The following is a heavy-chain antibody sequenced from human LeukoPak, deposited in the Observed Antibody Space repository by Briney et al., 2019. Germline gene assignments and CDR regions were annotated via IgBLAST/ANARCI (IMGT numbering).Heavy chain of an antibody. V-gene: IGHV1-18*01. D-gene: IGHD3-3*01. J-gene: IGHJ6*02. CDR3: AREPDYDFWGGYYLGGYYYYGMDV. Sequence: ASVKVSCKASGYTFTSYGISWVRQAPGQGLEWMGWISAYNGNTNYAQKLQGRVTMTTDTSTSTAYMELRSLRSDDTAVYYCAREPDYDFWGGYYLGGYYYYGMDVWGQGTTVTVSS. CDR1: GYTFTSYG. CDR2: ISAYNGNT.